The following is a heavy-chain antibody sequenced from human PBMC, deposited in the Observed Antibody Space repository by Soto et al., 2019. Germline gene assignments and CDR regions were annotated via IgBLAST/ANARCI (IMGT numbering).Heavy chain of an antibody. D-gene: IGHD4-4*01. CDR1: GFTFSSYA. V-gene: IGHV3-23*01. CDR2: ISGSGGST. CDR3: AKVDSDYRGGAFQF. J-gene: IGHJ3*01. Sequence: EVQLLESGGGLVQPGGSLRLSCAASGFTFSSYAMRWVRQAPGKGLDWVSTISGSGGSTYYADSVKGRFTISRDNSKNALCLQMNSLRAEDTAVYYCAKVDSDYRGGAFQFWGKGTMVTVAA.